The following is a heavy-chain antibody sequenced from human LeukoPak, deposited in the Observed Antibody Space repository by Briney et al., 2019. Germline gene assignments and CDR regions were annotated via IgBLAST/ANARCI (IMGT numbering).Heavy chain of an antibody. Sequence: GASVKVSCTASGYTFTSYAMHWVRQAPGQRLEWMGWINAGNGNTKYSQKFQGRVTITRDTSASTAYMELSSLRSEDTAVYYCARDSVRGARYSSYLDYWGQGTLVTVSS. CDR1: GYTFTSYA. V-gene: IGHV1-3*01. CDR2: INAGNGNT. J-gene: IGHJ4*02. D-gene: IGHD6-19*01. CDR3: ARDSVRGARYSSYLDY.